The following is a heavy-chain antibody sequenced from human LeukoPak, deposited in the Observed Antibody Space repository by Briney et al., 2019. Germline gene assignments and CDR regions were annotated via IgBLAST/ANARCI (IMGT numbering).Heavy chain of an antibody. CDR1: GFALKSYS. CDR3: ARVAVSGPTGWFDS. D-gene: IGHD2-8*02. V-gene: IGHV3-21*01. Sequence: PGGSLRLSCAGSGFALKSYSLTWVRQAPEKGLEWVSSISSTSAYIHYADSVKGRFTISRDNVDNVVYLEMNSLGAEDTATYYCARVAVSGPTGWFDSWGQGTLVIVSS. J-gene: IGHJ5*01. CDR2: ISSTSAYI.